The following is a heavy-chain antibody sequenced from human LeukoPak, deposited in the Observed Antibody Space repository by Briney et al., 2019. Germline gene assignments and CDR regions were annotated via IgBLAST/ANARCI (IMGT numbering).Heavy chain of an antibody. J-gene: IGHJ4*02. CDR1: GFTVITND. Sequence: GGSLRLSCAASGFTVITNDMTWVRQAPGKGLEWVSVLYSDGNTKYADSVQGRFTISRDNSKNTLYLEMNSLSPDDTAVYYCARGVEPLAANTLAYWGQGTLVDVSS. CDR3: ARGVEPLAANTLAY. V-gene: IGHV3-53*01. CDR2: LYSDGNT. D-gene: IGHD1-14*01.